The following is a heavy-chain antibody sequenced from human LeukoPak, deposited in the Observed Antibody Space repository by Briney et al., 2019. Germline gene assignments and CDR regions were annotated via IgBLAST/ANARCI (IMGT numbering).Heavy chain of an antibody. J-gene: IGHJ5*02. CDR1: GYTFTNND. CDR2: INPNRGDT. Sequence: ASGNGSCKASGYTFTNNDIHWVRHAPGHGLEWIGWINPNRGDTNYAQKFQGRVTMTSDTSISTAFMELTRLTSADTAVHYCTRDLLGFATTPLSAWGQGTLVTVSS. V-gene: IGHV1-2*02. CDR3: TRDLLGFATTPLSA. D-gene: IGHD4-17*01.